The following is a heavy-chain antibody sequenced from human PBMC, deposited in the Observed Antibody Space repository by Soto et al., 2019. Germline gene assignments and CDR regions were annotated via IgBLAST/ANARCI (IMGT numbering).Heavy chain of an antibody. Sequence: QVQLQESSPGLVKPSETLSLTCTVSGGSISSYYWSWIRQPPGRGLEWIGHIYYSGSTNYNPSLKSRVTISADPNKNQSPLKVCAVTAADTAVDYCERGGLVEKGNIDYWGQGTLVTVSS. CDR3: ERGGLVEKGNIDY. V-gene: IGHV4-59*08. CDR1: GGSISSYY. J-gene: IGHJ4*02. D-gene: IGHD1-26*01. CDR2: IYYSGST.